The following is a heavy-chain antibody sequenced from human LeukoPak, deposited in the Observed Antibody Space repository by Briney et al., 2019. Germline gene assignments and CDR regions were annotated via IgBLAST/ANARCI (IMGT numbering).Heavy chain of an antibody. D-gene: IGHD4-17*01. CDR1: GGSISSGSYY. J-gene: IGHJ4*02. CDR2: IYTSGST. Sequence: PSQTLSLTCTVSGGSISSGSYYWSWIRQPAGKGLEWIGRIYTSGSTNYNPSLKSRVTISVDTSKNQFSLKLSSVTAAGTAVYYCARAFYGDYRDWGQGTLVTVSS. CDR3: ARAFYGDYRD. V-gene: IGHV4-61*02.